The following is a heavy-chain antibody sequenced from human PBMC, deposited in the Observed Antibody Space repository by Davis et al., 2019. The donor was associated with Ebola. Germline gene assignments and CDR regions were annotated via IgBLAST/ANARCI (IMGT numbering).Heavy chain of an antibody. CDR2: ISYDGSNK. CDR3: AKGRGLYYYYGMDV. D-gene: IGHD3-10*01. Sequence: GGSLRLSCAASGFTFSSYAMHWVRQAPGKGLEWVAVISYDGSNKYYADSVTGRFTISRDNSKNTLYLQMNSLRAEDTAVYYCAKGRGLYYYYGMDVWGQGTTVTVSS. CDR1: GFTFSSYA. J-gene: IGHJ6*02. V-gene: IGHV3-30-3*01.